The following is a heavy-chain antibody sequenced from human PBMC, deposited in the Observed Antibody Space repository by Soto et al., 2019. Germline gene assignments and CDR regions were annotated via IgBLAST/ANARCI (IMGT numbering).Heavy chain of an antibody. Sequence: GGSLRLSCAASGFTFSNYAMTWVRQAPGRGLEWVSGISDSGGSTYYADSVKGRFTFSRDNSENTLYLQMNSLRAEDTAVYYCAKVIGASPRPYYYYMDVWGKGTTVTVSS. CDR1: GFTFSNYA. CDR3: AKVIGASPRPYYYYMDV. D-gene: IGHD2-21*01. CDR2: ISDSGGST. J-gene: IGHJ6*03. V-gene: IGHV3-23*01.